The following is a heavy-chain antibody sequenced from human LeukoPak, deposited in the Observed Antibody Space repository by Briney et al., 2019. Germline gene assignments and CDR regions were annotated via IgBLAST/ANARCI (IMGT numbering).Heavy chain of an antibody. D-gene: IGHD2-2*02. V-gene: IGHV5-51*01. J-gene: IGHJ4*02. CDR3: ARHARPYCSSTSCYTFDY. Sequence: GESLKISCKGSGYSFTNYWIGWVRQMPGKGLEWMGIIYPGDSDTRYSPSFQGQVTISADKSISTAFLQWSSLKASDTAMYYCARHARPYCSSTSCYTFDYWGQGTLVTVSS. CDR2: IYPGDSDT. CDR1: GYSFTNYW.